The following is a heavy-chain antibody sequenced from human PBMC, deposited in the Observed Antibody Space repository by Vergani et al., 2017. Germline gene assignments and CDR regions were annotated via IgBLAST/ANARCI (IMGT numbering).Heavy chain of an antibody. CDR3: VKDAGSYENFFDS. CDR2: IQFDGSNQ. Sequence: QVQLVESGGGVVQRGGSLRLSCATSGFTLSNYDMQWIRQGPGKGLEFVAFIQFDGSNQYYADSVKGRFTLSRDFSKNTLYLQMNSLRPEDTATYYCVKDAGSYENFFDSWGQGTLVTVSS. D-gene: IGHD1-26*01. CDR1: GFTLSNYD. V-gene: IGHV3-30*02. J-gene: IGHJ4*02.